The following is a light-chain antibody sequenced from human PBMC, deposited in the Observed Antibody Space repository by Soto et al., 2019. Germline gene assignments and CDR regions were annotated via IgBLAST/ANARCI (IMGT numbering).Light chain of an antibody. V-gene: IGLV1-40*01. J-gene: IGLJ3*02. Sequence: QSVLTQPPSVSGAPGQRVTISCTGSSSNIGAGYDVHWYQQFPGTAPKVLIYVNNNRPSGVPDRFSGSKSGTSASLAITGLQAEDEADYYCQSYDNTLNGWVFGGGTKLTVL. CDR3: QSYDNTLNGWV. CDR2: VNN. CDR1: SSNIGAGYD.